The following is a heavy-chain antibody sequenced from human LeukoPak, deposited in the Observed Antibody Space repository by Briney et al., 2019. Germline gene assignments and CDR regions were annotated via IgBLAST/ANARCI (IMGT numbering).Heavy chain of an antibody. V-gene: IGHV1-2*02. CDR1: GYTFTGYY. D-gene: IGHD3-3*01. CDR3: AREDSSGFWSGYYIPGAFDI. CDR2: INPNSGGT. J-gene: IGHJ3*02. Sequence: ASVKVSCKASGYTFTGYYMHWVRQAPGQGLEWMGWINPNSGGTNYAQKFQGRVTMTRDTSISTAYMELSRLRSDDTAVYYCAREDSSGFWSGYYIPGAFDIWGQGTMVTVSS.